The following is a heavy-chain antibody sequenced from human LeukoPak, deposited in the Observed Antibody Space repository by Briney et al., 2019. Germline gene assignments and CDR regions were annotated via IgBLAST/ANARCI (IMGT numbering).Heavy chain of an antibody. J-gene: IGHJ4*02. V-gene: IGHV4-39*01. D-gene: IGHD2-15*01. Sequence: PSETLSLTCTVSGGSISSSSYYWGWIRQPPGKGLEWIGGIYYSGSTYYNPSLKSRVTISVDTSKNQFSLKLSSVTAADTAVYYCATGLGYCSGGSCYSGFTQAPLDYWGQGTLVTVSS. CDR1: GGSISSSSYY. CDR2: IYYSGST. CDR3: ATGLGYCSGGSCYSGFTQAPLDY.